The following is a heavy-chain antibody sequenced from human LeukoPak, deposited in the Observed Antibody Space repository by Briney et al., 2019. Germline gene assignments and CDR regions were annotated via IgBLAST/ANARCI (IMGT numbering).Heavy chain of an antibody. CDR1: GFTFSTYT. CDR2: ISGSGGST. J-gene: IGHJ5*02. D-gene: IGHD2-2*01. Sequence: GGSLRLSCAASGFTFSTYTMNWVRQAPGKGLEWVSAISGSGGSTYYADSVKGRFTISRDNSKNTLYLQMNSLRAEDTAVYYCAKAYCTSTSCRWFDPWGQGTLVPVSS. V-gene: IGHV3-23*01. CDR3: AKAYCTSTSCRWFDP.